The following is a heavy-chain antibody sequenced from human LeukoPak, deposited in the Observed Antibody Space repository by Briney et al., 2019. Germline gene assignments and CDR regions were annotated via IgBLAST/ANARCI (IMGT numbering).Heavy chain of an antibody. CDR1: GGSFSGYY. J-gene: IGHJ4*02. D-gene: IGHD3-22*01. Sequence: SETLSLTCAVYGGSFSGYYWSWIRQPPGKGLEWIGEINHSGSTNYNPSLKSRVTISVDTSKNQFSLKLGSVTAADTAVYYCARGPGDSSGYYFDYWGQGTLVTVSS. CDR3: ARGPGDSSGYYFDY. CDR2: INHSGST. V-gene: IGHV4-34*01.